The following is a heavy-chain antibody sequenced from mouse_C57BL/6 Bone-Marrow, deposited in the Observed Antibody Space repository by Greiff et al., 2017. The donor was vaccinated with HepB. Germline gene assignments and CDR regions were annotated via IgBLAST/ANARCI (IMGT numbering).Heavy chain of an antibody. J-gene: IGHJ1*03. D-gene: IGHD1-1*01. V-gene: IGHV15-2*01. Sequence: VQLQESGSELRSPGSSVKLSCKDFDSEVFPIAYMSWVRQKPGHGVEWIGGILPSIGRTIYGEKLEDKATLDADTLSNTAYLELNSRTSEDSAIYYCARHYGSSFYWYFDVWGTGTTVTVSS. CDR2: ILPSIGRT. CDR3: ARHYGSSFYWYFDV. CDR1: DSEVFPIAY.